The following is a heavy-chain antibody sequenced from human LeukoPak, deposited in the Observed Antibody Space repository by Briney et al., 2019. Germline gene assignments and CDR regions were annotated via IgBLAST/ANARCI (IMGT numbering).Heavy chain of an antibody. CDR1: GFTFSSYS. V-gene: IGHV3-21*01. CDR3: ARGWGYCSSTSCYALDY. D-gene: IGHD2-2*01. J-gene: IGHJ4*02. CDR2: ISSSGSYI. Sequence: GGSLRLSCAASGFTFSSYSMNWVRQAPGKGLEWVSSISSSGSYIYYADSVKGRFTISRDSAKNSLYLQMNSLRAEDTAVYYCARGWGYCSSTSCYALDYWGQGTLVTVTS.